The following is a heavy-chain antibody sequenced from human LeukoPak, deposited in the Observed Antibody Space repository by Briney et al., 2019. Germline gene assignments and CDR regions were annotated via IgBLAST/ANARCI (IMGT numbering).Heavy chain of an antibody. CDR2: LRGNGDT. D-gene: IGHD1-1*01. CDR1: GFTFSSYA. J-gene: IGHJ4*02. Sequence: GGSLTLSCAASGFTFSSYAMSWVREAPARGLEWVSSLRGNGDTFYADSVKGRFTLSRDDSRNTVYLQLNNLRVEDTVVYYCAKANWVSNADAVLWGQGTVVTVSS. CDR3: AKANWVSNADAVL. V-gene: IGHV3-23*01.